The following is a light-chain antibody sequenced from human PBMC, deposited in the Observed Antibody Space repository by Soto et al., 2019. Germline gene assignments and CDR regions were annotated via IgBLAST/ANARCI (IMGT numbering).Light chain of an antibody. CDR3: QQYKSYWT. Sequence: DIQMTQSPSTLSASVGDGVTITCRASQSISTWLAWYQQKPGKAPKVLIYDVSSLKSGVPSRFSGSGSGTEFTLSISSLQPDDFATYYCQQYKSYWTLGQGTKVDIK. J-gene: IGKJ1*01. CDR2: DVS. CDR1: QSISTW. V-gene: IGKV1-5*01.